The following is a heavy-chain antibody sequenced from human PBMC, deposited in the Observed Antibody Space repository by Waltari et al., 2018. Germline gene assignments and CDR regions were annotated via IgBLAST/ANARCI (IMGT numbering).Heavy chain of an antibody. V-gene: IGHV3-48*03. CDR3: ASGGLFPFDY. CDR2: ISSSGSTI. CDR1: AFPSSSYA. Sequence: EVQLVQSGRGLVQPGGSLRLSCPASAFPSSSYAINWVRQAPGKGLEWVSYISSSGSTIYYADSVKGRFTISRDKAKNSLYLQMNSLRAEDTAVYYCASGGLFPFDYWGQGTLVTVSS. D-gene: IGHD3-10*01. J-gene: IGHJ4*02.